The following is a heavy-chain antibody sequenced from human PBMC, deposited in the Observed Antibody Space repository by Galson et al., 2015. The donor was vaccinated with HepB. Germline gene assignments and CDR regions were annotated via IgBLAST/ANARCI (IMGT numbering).Heavy chain of an antibody. D-gene: IGHD1-20*01. J-gene: IGHJ4*02. CDR3: ARYTWNVLN. CDR1: GFTFSSHW. V-gene: IGHV3-7*01. CDR2: IKQDGSEK. Sequence: LRLSCAAAGFTFSSHWMTWVRQAPGKGLEGVANIKQDGSEKFYVDSVKGRFTISRDNAKNSLYLQMNSLRAEDTAVYYCARYTWNVLNWGQGVLVTVSS.